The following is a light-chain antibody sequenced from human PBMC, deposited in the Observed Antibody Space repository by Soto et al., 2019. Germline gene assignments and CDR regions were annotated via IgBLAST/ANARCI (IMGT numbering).Light chain of an antibody. CDR1: QSVYNNY. V-gene: IGKV3-20*01. Sequence: EIVLTQSPGTLSLSPGERATLSCRATQSVYNNYLAWFQQKPGQPPRLLIYGASTRATGIPTRFSGSGSGTDFTLSISRLEPEDFAVYYCQHYGSSSWTFGQGTKVDIK. CDR3: QHYGSSSWT. CDR2: GAS. J-gene: IGKJ1*01.